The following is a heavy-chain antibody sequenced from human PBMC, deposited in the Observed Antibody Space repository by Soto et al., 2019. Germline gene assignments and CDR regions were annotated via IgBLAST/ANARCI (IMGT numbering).Heavy chain of an antibody. V-gene: IGHV3-11*01. D-gene: IGHD6-13*01. CDR3: VRPYYSSSWFPFDR. Sequence: GGSLRLSCTASGFDFGDYYMSWIRQAPGKGLEWVSYIGSDDGTTYYTDSVKGRFTISRDNAKNSLYLQMNSLRVEDTALYYCVRPYYSSSWFPFDRWGQGTLVTVSS. CDR2: IGSDDGTT. J-gene: IGHJ4*02. CDR1: GFDFGDYY.